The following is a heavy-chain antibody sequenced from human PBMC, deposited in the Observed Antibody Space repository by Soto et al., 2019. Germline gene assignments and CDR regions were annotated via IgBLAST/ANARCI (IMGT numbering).Heavy chain of an antibody. V-gene: IGHV3-21*01. CDR3: ARARWYYGSEYWFDP. CDR2: ISSSSSYI. D-gene: IGHD3-10*01. CDR1: GFTFSSYS. J-gene: IGHJ5*02. Sequence: EVQLVESGGGLVKPGGSLRLSCAASGFTFSSYSMNWVRQAPGKGLEWVSSISSSSSYIYYADSVKGRFTISRDNAKNSLYLQTNSLRAEDTAVYYCARARWYYGSEYWFDPWGQGTLVTVSS.